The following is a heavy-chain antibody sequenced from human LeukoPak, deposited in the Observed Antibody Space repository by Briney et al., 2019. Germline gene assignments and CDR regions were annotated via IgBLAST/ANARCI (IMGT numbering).Heavy chain of an antibody. CDR3: ARLRYCSGGSCYWGAFDV. J-gene: IGHJ3*01. D-gene: IGHD2-15*01. Sequence: SETLSLTCTVSDYYISSGHYWGWIRQPPGKGLEWIGNIHHAGSTYYNPSLKSRVTISVDTSKNQFSLKLNSVTAADTAVYYCARLRYCSGGSCYWGAFDVWGQGTMVTVSS. CDR1: DYYISSGHY. V-gene: IGHV4-38-2*02. CDR2: IHHAGST.